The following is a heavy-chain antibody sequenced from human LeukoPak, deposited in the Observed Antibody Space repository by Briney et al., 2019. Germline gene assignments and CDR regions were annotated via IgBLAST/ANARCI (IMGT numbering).Heavy chain of an antibody. CDR1: GYSISSGYY. D-gene: IGHD6-13*01. CDR2: IYYSGST. CDR3: ARDRDSSSDPDY. Sequence: SETLSLTCTVSGYSISSGYYWGWIRQPPGKGLEWIGYIYYSGSTNYNPSLKSRVTISVDTSKNQFSLKLSSVTAADTAVYYCARDRDSSSDPDYWGQGTLVTVSS. J-gene: IGHJ4*02. V-gene: IGHV4-38-2*02.